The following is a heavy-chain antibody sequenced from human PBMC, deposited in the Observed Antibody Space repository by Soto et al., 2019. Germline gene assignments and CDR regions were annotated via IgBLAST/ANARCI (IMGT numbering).Heavy chain of an antibody. CDR1: GGSISSNNW. D-gene: IGHD1-26*01. J-gene: IGHJ4*02. CDR2: IFQSGST. Sequence: SETLSLTCTVSGGSISSNNWWSWVRQPPGKGLEWIGEIFQSGSTNYNPSLKTRVTISVDKSKNQFSLKLSSVTAADTAVYYCARVYSGSYSDYWGQGTLVTVSS. V-gene: IGHV4-4*02. CDR3: ARVYSGSYSDY.